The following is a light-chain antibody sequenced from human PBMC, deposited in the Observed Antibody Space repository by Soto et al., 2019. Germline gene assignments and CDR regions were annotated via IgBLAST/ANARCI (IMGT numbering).Light chain of an antibody. CDR1: SSDVGGYNY. J-gene: IGLJ3*02. Sequence: QSALTQPASVSGSPGQSITISCTGTSSDVGGYNYVSWYQQHPGKAPKFLIYEVSNRPSGVSNRFSGSKSGNTASLTISGLQAEDEADYSCSSYTSTNTWVFGGGTKLTVL. V-gene: IGLV2-14*01. CDR3: SSYTSTNTWV. CDR2: EVS.